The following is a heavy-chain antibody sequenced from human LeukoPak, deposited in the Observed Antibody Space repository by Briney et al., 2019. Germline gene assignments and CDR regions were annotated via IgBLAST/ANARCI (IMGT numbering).Heavy chain of an antibody. V-gene: IGHV1-2*02. CDR3: ARAGYSYGQSIYFDY. CDR1: GYTFTGYY. D-gene: IGHD5-18*01. CDR2: INPNSGGT. J-gene: IGHJ4*02. Sequence: ASVKVSCKASGYTFTGYYMHWVRQAPGRGLEWMGWINPNSGGTNYAQKFQGRVTMTRDTSISTAYMELSGLRSDDTAVYYCARAGYSYGQSIYFDYWGQGTLVTVSS.